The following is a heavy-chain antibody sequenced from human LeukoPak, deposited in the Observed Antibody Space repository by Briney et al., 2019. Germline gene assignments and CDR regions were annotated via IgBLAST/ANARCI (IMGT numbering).Heavy chain of an antibody. D-gene: IGHD3-10*02. V-gene: IGHV3-74*01. CDR3: AELGITMIGGV. Sequence: GSLRLSCAASGFTFSSYWMHWVRQAPGKGLVWVSRINSDGSSTNYADSVKGRFTISRDNAKNSLYLQMNSLRAEDTAVYYCAELGITMIGGVWGKGTTVTISS. CDR2: INSDGSST. J-gene: IGHJ6*04. CDR1: GFTFSSYW.